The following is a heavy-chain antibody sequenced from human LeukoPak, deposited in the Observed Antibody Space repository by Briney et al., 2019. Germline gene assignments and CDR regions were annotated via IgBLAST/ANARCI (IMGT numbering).Heavy chain of an antibody. CDR3: ATDGQRVLVGIAVAGSPFDY. D-gene: IGHD6-19*01. J-gene: IGHJ4*02. CDR1: GGSISSYY. V-gene: IGHV4-4*07. CDR2: IYTSGST. Sequence: SETLSLTCTVSGGSISSYYWSWIRQPAGKGLEWIGRIYTSGSTNYNPSLKSRVTMSVDTSKNQFSLKLSSVTAADTAVYYCATDGQRVLVGIAVAGSPFDYWGQGTLVTVSS.